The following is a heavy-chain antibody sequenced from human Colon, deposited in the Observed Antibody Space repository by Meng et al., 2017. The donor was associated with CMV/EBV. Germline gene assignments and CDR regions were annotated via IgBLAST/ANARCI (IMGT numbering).Heavy chain of an antibody. CDR2: IRFDGGYK. D-gene: IGHD1-7*01. CDR1: GFTFSTYG. Sequence: GESLKISCAASGFTFSTYGMHWVRQAPGKGLDWVAFIRFDGGYKYYADSVKGRFTISRDNSKNTLYLQMNSLRAEDTAVYYCARVNWNYGAFDIWGQGTMVTVSS. V-gene: IGHV3-30*02. J-gene: IGHJ3*02. CDR3: ARVNWNYGAFDI.